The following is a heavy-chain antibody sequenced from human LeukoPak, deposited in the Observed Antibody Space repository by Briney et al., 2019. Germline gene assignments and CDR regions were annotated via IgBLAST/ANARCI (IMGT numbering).Heavy chain of an antibody. CDR1: GFTFNNAW. D-gene: IGHD6-13*01. J-gene: IGHJ4*02. Sequence: KPGGSLRLSCAASGFTFNNAWMSWVRQAPGKGLEWVSYISSSSSYTNYADSVKGRFTISRDNAKNSLYLQMNSLRAEDTAVYYCARDAVSLAAAGTSDYWGQGTLVTVSS. CDR2: ISSSSSYT. V-gene: IGHV3-11*05. CDR3: ARDAVSLAAAGTSDY.